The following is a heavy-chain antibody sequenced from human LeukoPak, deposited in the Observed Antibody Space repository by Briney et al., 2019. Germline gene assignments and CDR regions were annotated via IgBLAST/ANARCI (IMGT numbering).Heavy chain of an antibody. CDR2: IYYSGST. CDR1: GGSISSYY. Sequence: PAETLSLTCTVSGGSISSYYWSWIRQPPGKGLEWLGYIYYSGSTNYHPSLKSRVTISVDTSKNQFSLKLSSVTAADTAVYYCARWTGWGYDILTGYYAFDIWGQGTMVTVSS. V-gene: IGHV4-59*01. J-gene: IGHJ3*02. D-gene: IGHD3-9*01. CDR3: ARWTGWGYDILTGYYAFDI.